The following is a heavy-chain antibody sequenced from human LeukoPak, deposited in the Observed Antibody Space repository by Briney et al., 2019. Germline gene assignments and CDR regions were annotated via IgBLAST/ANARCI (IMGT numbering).Heavy chain of an antibody. Sequence: GGSLRLSCAATRITFTYWMSWVRQAPGKGLEWVANIKQDGSEKYYVDSVKGRFTISRDNAKKSLFLQMNSLRAQDTAVYYCASSFSDDFWSGHFWGQGTLVTVSS. V-gene: IGHV3-7*01. CDR3: ASSFSDDFWSGHF. J-gene: IGHJ4*02. CDR1: RITFTYW. CDR2: IKQDGSEK. D-gene: IGHD3-3*01.